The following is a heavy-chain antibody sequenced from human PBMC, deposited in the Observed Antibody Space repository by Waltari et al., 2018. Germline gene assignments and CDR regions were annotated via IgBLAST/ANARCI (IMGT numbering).Heavy chain of an antibody. CDR2: VSYTGST. V-gene: IGHV4-39*01. CDR3: ARLVPPAFSLSGRRGYFDY. Sequence: QLQLQESGPGLVKPSETLSLTCTVPGDSISSSSYFWGWFRQPPGKGLEWIGSVSYTGSTYYNPSLKSRVTTAVDTPMNQFFLRLTSVTAADTAVYYCARLVPPAFSLSGRRGYFDYWGQGTLVTVSS. J-gene: IGHJ4*02. D-gene: IGHD2-2*01. CDR1: GDSISSSSYF.